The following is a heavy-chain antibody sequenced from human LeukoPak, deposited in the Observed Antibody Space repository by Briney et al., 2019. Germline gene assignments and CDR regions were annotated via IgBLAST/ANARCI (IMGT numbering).Heavy chain of an antibody. V-gene: IGHV3-48*03. CDR2: ISSSGTTI. CDR3: ARQVTIFGVLTMDV. J-gene: IGHJ6*03. CDR1: GFTFSSYE. D-gene: IGHD3-3*01. Sequence: PGGSLRLSCAASGFTFSSYEMNWVRQAPGKGLEWVSYISSSGTTIYYADSVKSRFTISRDNAKNSLYLQMTSLRAEDTAVYYCARQVTIFGVLTMDVWGKGTTVTVSS.